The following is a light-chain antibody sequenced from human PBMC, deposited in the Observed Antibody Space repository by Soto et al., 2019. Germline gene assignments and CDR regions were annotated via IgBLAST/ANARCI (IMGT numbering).Light chain of an antibody. CDR3: SSYTTTTRL. V-gene: IGLV2-14*01. CDR2: EVS. J-gene: IGLJ3*02. Sequence: QSVLTQPASVSGSPGQSITISCTGTSSDIGSNYVSWFQQRPGKAPTLIIYEVSNRPSGVSTHFSGSKSGNTASLTISGLLPEDEAEYYCSSYTTTTRLFGGGTKLTVL. CDR1: SSDIGSNY.